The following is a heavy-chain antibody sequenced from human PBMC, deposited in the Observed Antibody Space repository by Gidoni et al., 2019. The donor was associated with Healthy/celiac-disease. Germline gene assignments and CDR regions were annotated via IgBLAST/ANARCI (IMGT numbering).Heavy chain of an antibody. CDR3: ARGGFGETYYYFDY. V-gene: IGHV3-48*01. Sequence: EVQLVESGGGLVQPGGSLRLSCAASGFTFSSYSMNWVRQAPGKGLEWVSYISSSSSTIYYADSVKGRFTVSRDNAKNSLYLQMNSLRAEDTAVYYCARGGFGETYYYFDYWGQGTLVTASS. CDR1: GFTFSSYS. D-gene: IGHD3-10*01. CDR2: ISSSSSTI. J-gene: IGHJ4*02.